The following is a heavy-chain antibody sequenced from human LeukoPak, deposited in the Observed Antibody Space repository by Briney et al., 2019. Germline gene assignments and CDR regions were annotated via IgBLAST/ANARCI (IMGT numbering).Heavy chain of an antibody. J-gene: IGHJ4*02. CDR1: GFTFSDYY. CDR2: ISSSGSTI. D-gene: IGHD3-10*01. V-gene: IGHV3-11*01. CDR3: ARDKYYYDSGNSLRYDY. Sequence: GGSLRLSCAASGFTFSDYYMSWIRQAPGKRLEWISYISSSGSTIYYADSVKGRFTISRDNAKNSLFLQMSSLRAEDTAVYYCARDKYYYDSGNSLRYDYWGQGSLVTVSS.